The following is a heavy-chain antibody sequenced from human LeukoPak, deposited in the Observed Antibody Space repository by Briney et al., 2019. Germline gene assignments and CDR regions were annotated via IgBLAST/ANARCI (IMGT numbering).Heavy chain of an antibody. CDR2: MNPNSGNT. Sequence: ASVKVSCKASGYTFTSYDIIWVRQATGQGLEWMGWMNPNSGNTGYAQKFQGRVTMTRNTSISTAYMELSSLRSEDTAVYYCARTDSSGYYYGNYYYGMDVWGQGTTVTVSS. CDR3: ARTDSSGYYYGNYYYGMDV. D-gene: IGHD3-22*01. V-gene: IGHV1-8*01. J-gene: IGHJ6*02. CDR1: GYTFTSYD.